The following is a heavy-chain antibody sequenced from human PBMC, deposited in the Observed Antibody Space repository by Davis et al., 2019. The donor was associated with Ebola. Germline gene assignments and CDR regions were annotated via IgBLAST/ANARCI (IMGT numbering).Heavy chain of an antibody. J-gene: IGHJ5*02. D-gene: IGHD3-3*01. CDR1: GGSISSYY. CDR3: ARVGYDFWSGYYNWFDP. Sequence: ETLSLTCTVSGGSISSYYWSWIRQPPGKGLEWIGYIYYSGSTNYNPSLKSRVTISVDTSKNQFSLKLSSVTAADTAVYYCARVGYDFWSGYYNWFDPWGQGTLVTVSS. V-gene: IGHV4-59*01. CDR2: IYYSGST.